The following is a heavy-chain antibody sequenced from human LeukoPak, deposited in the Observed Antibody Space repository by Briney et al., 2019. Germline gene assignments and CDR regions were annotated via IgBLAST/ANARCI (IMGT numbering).Heavy chain of an antibody. CDR1: GGSIRTYY. CDR2: IYYSGST. V-gene: IGHV4-59*01. J-gene: IGHJ1*01. CDR3: ASTVVISDTEYFQH. D-gene: IGHD4-23*01. Sequence: PSETLSLTCTVSGGSIRTYYWSWIRQPPGMGLEWIGYIYYSGSTNCNPSLKSRVTISVDTSKNQFSLKLSSVTAADTAVYYCASTVVISDTEYFQHWGQGTLVTVSS.